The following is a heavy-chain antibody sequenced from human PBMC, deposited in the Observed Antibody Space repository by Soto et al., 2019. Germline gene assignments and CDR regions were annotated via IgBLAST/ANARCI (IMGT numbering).Heavy chain of an antibody. CDR1: DGSSSSSSHY. D-gene: IGHD3-16*01. CDR2: IYYNGNT. J-gene: IGHJ6*02. V-gene: IGHV4-39*01. CDR3: ARTLSKPRFYFYYGMDV. Sequence: KSSETLSLTCTVSDGSSSSSSHYWGWIRQPPGKGLEWIGSIYYNGNTYYNPSLKSRVTISVETSKSQFSLKLRSVTAADTAVYYCARTLSKPRFYFYYGMDVWGRGTTVTVSS.